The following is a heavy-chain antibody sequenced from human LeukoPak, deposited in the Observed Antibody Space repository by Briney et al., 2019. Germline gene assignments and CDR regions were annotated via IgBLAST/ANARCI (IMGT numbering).Heavy chain of an antibody. CDR3: AKEGPAYYYDSSGYYYAPNYGMDV. Sequence: GGSLRLSCAASGFTFSSYGMHWVRRAPGKGLEWVAVISYDGSNKYYADSVKGRFTISRDNSKNTLYLQMNSLRAEDTAVYYCAKEGPAYYYDSSGYYYAPNYGMDVWGQGTTVTVSS. CDR1: GFTFSSYG. J-gene: IGHJ6*02. D-gene: IGHD3-22*01. V-gene: IGHV3-30*18. CDR2: ISYDGSNK.